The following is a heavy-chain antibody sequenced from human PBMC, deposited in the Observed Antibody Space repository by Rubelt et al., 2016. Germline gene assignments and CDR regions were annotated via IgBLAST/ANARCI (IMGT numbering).Heavy chain of an antibody. CDR3: GRDNWDKVGQSWYFYGMDV. CDR2: IYYSGST. J-gene: IGHJ6*02. D-gene: IGHD1/OR15-1a*01. CDR1: GGSISSGGYY. V-gene: IGHV4-31*03. Sequence: ESGPGMVKPSQTMSLTCTVSGGSISSGGYYWRWIRQHTGKGREWIGYIYYSGSTYYTSYLKSGVTISVDTSKNQFSLSVKSVAAADTAVYYCGRDNWDKVGQSWYFYGMDVWGLGTAVTVSS.